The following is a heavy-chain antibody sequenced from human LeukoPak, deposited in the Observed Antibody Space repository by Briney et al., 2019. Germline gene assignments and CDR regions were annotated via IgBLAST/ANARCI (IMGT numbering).Heavy chain of an antibody. J-gene: IGHJ4*02. CDR3: ARAHFDWLLDY. V-gene: IGHV3-30*04. CDR1: GFTFSSYA. CDR2: ISYDGSNK. D-gene: IGHD3-9*01. Sequence: GGSLRLSCAASGFTFSSYAMHRVRQAPGKGLEWVAVISYDGSNKYYADSVKGRFTISRDNSKNTLYLQMNSLRAEDTAVYYCARAHFDWLLDYWGQGTLVAVSS.